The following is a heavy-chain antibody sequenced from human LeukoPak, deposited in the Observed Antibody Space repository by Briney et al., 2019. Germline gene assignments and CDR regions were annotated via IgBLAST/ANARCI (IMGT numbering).Heavy chain of an antibody. D-gene: IGHD3-22*01. J-gene: IGHJ3*02. V-gene: IGHV1-69*13. CDR2: IIPIFGTA. CDR3: ASRRDSNNYPRDAFDI. Sequence: SVKVSCKASGGTFSSYAISWVRQAPGQGLEWMGGIIPIFGTANYAQKFQGRVTITADESTSTAYMELSSLRSEDTAVYYCASRRDSNNYPRDAFDIWGQGTMVTVSS. CDR1: GGTFSSYA.